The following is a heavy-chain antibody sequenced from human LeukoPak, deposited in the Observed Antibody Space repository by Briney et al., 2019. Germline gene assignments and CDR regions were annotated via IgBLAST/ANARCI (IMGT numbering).Heavy chain of an antibody. CDR2: IKSETAGGTT. CDR1: GLTVSNIW. Sequence: NPGGSLRLSCAVSGLTVSNIWMNWVRQAPGKGLEWVGRIKSETAGGTTDFAAPVKGRFTISRDDSKNTLFLQLNSLTSDDTAVYYCAQGSGQYFYYWSQGTLVTVSS. V-gene: IGHV3-15*07. CDR3: AQGSGQYFYY. D-gene: IGHD2-15*01. J-gene: IGHJ4*02.